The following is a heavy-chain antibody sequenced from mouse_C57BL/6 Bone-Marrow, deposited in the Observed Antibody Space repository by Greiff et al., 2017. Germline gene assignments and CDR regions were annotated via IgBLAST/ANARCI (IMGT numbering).Heavy chain of an antibody. J-gene: IGHJ2*01. V-gene: IGHV1-55*01. CDR3: ARIYYGNYVVDY. CDR1: GYTFTSYW. CDR2: IYPGSGST. Sequence: QVQLQQSGAELVKPGASVKMSCKASGYTFTSYWITWVKQRPGQGLEWIGDIYPGSGSTNYTEKFKSKATLTVDTSSSTAYMQLSSLTSEDSAVYYCARIYYGNYVVDYWGQGTTLTVSS. D-gene: IGHD2-1*01.